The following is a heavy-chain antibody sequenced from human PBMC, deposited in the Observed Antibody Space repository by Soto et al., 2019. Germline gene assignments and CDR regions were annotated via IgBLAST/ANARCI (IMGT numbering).Heavy chain of an antibody. Sequence: GGSLRLSCAASGFTFSSYSMNWVRQAPGKGLEWVSSISSSSSYIYYADSVKGRFTISRDNAKNSLYLQMNSLRAEDTAVYYCARDEWLRLEAWFDPWGQGTLVTVSS. J-gene: IGHJ5*02. D-gene: IGHD5-12*01. V-gene: IGHV3-21*01. CDR2: ISSSSSYI. CDR3: ARDEWLRLEAWFDP. CDR1: GFTFSSYS.